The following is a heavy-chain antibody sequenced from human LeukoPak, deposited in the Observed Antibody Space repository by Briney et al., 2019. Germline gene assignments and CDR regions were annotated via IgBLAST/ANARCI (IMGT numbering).Heavy chain of an antibody. CDR1: EYTFTGYY. CDR3: ARDSRVSLDV. V-gene: IGHV1-2*06. J-gene: IGHJ6*04. D-gene: IGHD6-13*01. CDR2: IDPNTGGT. Sequence: ASVKVSCMASEYTFTGYYMHWVRQAPGQGLEWMGRIDPNTGGTIYAQKFQGRVTMTRDTSVNTAYMDLSRLTSDDTAVYYCARDSRVSLDVWGKGTTVTVSS.